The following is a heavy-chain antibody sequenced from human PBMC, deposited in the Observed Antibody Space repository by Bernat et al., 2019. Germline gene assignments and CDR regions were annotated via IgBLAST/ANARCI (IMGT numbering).Heavy chain of an antibody. CDR1: GGSISRKIHY. V-gene: IGHV4-39*01. J-gene: IGHJ5*02. Sequence: QLQLQESGPGLVKPSETLSLTCTVSGGSISRKIHYWGWIRQPPGKGLEWIGNIYYSGSTYYNPSLKSRVTISVDTSKNQISLKLSSVTAADTAVYYCAGGQYSNSLAWGQGALVTVSS. CDR2: IYYSGST. CDR3: AGGQYSNSLA. D-gene: IGHD6-6*01.